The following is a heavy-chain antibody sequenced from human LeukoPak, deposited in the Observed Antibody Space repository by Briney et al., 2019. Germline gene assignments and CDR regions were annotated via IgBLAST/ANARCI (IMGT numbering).Heavy chain of an antibody. CDR3: AKVGRRGPTDAFDI. Sequence: GGSLRLSCAASGFTFSRYWMSWVRQAPGKGLEWVASINQDESAKYYVDSVKGRFTISRDNSKNTLYLQMNSLRAEDTAVYYCAKVGRRGPTDAFDIWGQGTMVTVSS. CDR1: GFTFSRYW. D-gene: IGHD3-10*01. CDR2: INQDESAK. V-gene: IGHV3-7*01. J-gene: IGHJ3*02.